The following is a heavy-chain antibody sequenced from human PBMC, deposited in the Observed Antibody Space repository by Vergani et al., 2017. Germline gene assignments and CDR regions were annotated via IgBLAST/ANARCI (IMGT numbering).Heavy chain of an antibody. Sequence: QVQLVQSGAEVKKPGSSVKVSCKASGGTFSSYAISWVRQAPGKGLEWVGGIIPIFGTANYAQKFQGIVTTTADESTSTAYMELSSLRSEDTAVYYCARASGTSWSYYTPPYGMDVWGQGTTVTVSS. CDR1: GGTFSSYA. CDR3: ARASGTSWSYYTPPYGMDV. CDR2: IIPIFGTA. D-gene: IGHD3-10*01. J-gene: IGHJ6*02. V-gene: IGHV1-69*12.